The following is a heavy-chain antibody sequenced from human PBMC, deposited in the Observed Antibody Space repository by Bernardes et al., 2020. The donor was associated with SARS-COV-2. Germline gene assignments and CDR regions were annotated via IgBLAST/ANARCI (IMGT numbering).Heavy chain of an antibody. CDR1: GGSISSYY. CDR2: IYYSGST. V-gene: IGHV4-59*08. D-gene: IGHD5-18*01. Sequence: SETLSLTCTVSGGSISSYYWSWIRQPPGEGLEWIGYIYYSGSTNYNPSLKSRVTISVDRSKNQFSLKLSSVTAADTAVFYCAVGHSYGPYYFDYWGQGTLVTV. J-gene: IGHJ4*02. CDR3: AVGHSYGPYYFDY.